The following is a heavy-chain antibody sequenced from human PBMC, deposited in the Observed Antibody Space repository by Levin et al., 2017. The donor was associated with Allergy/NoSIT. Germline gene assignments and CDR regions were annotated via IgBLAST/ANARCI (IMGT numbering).Heavy chain of an antibody. CDR2: IYTSGST. V-gene: IGHV4-4*07. D-gene: IGHD3-10*01. J-gene: IGHJ5*02. CDR3: ERGSTPLWVGEFDWCDP. Sequence: SETLSLTCTVSGGSISSYYWSWIRQPAGKGLEWIGRIYTSGSTNYNPSLKSRVTMSVDTSKNQFSLKLSSVTAADTAVYYCERGSTPLWVGEFDWCDPWGQGTLVTVSS. CDR1: GGSISSYY.